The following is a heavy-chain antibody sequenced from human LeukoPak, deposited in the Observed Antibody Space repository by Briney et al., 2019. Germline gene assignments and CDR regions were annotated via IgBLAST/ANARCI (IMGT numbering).Heavy chain of an antibody. CDR1: GDAINSGGYY. J-gene: IGHJ6*02. V-gene: IGHV4-31*03. Sequence: SETLSLTCTVSGDAINSGGYYWNWIRQHPGKGLEWIGYIYYSGSTYYNPSLKSRVTISVDTSKNQFSLRLSSVTAADTAVYYCARVDDSSGYFSYYYGMDVWGQGTTVTVSS. CDR2: IYYSGST. CDR3: ARVDDSSGYFSYYYGMDV. D-gene: IGHD3-22*01.